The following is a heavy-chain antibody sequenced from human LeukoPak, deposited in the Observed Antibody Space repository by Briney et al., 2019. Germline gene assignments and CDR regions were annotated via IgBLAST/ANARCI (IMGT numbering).Heavy chain of an antibody. CDR2: ISYDGSNK. J-gene: IGHJ6*02. D-gene: IGHD3-10*01. CDR3: ARDRGRTNLWYGLDV. CDR1: EFTFNFYT. V-gene: IGHV3-30-3*01. Sequence: PGGSLRLSCAASEFTFNFYTLHWVRQAPGKGLEWVAVISYDGSNKYYADSVKGRFTISRDNSKNTLYLQMNSLRAEDTAVYYCARDRGRTNLWYGLDVWGQGTTVTISS.